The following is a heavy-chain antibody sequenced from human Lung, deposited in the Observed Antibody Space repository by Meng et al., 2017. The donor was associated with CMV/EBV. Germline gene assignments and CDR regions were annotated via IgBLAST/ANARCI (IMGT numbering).Heavy chain of an antibody. J-gene: IGHJ6*02. CDR1: GYSFRTFG. Sequence: ASXXVSXKASGYSFRTFGISWVRKAPGQGLEWMGWISAYNGNTTYTQKLQGRVTMTRDTSTRTVYMELRSLRSDDTAVYYCARDRVLRGVNGLDVWGQGATVTVSS. D-gene: IGHD3-10*01. CDR2: ISAYNGNT. CDR3: ARDRVLRGVNGLDV. V-gene: IGHV1-18*01.